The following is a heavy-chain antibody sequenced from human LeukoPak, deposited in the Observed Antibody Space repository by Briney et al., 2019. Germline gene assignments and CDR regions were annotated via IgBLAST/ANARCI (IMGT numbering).Heavy chain of an antibody. CDR1: GASISGHY. Sequence: PSETLSLTCTVSGASISGHYLTWLRQPPGKGLEWIGYISHIGGTNYNPSLKSRLTISVDTSKNQFFLKLTSVTAADTAVYYCARDRISINALDMWGQGTMVTVSS. CDR2: ISHIGGT. J-gene: IGHJ3*02. V-gene: IGHV4-59*11. CDR3: ARDRISINALDM. D-gene: IGHD1-14*01.